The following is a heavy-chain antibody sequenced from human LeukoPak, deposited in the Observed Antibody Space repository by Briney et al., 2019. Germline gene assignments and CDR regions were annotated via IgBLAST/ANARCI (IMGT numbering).Heavy chain of an antibody. CDR2: INSDGSST. Sequence: GGSLRLSCAASGFTFSSYWMHWVRQAPGKGLVWVSRINSDGSSTSYADSVKGRFTISRDNAKNTLYLQMNSLRAEDTALYYCAKDMYDYVWGSYRSPIDYWDQGTLVTVSS. CDR1: GFTFSSYW. J-gene: IGHJ4*02. D-gene: IGHD3-16*02. V-gene: IGHV3-74*01. CDR3: AKDMYDYVWGSYRSPIDY.